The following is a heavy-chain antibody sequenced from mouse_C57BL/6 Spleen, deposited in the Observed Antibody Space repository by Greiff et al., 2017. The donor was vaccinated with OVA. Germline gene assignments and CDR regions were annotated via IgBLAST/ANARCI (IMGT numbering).Heavy chain of an antibody. CDR2: INPSTGGT. D-gene: IGHD2-4*01. CDR1: GYSFTGYY. CDR3: ARRYDYDF. Sequence: VQLKQSGPELVKPGASVKISCKASGYSFTGYYMTWVKQSPEKSLEWIGEINPSTGGTTYNQKFKAKATLTVDKSSSTAYMQLKSLASEDSAVYYCARRYDYDFWGQGTSVTVSS. J-gene: IGHJ4*01. V-gene: IGHV1-42*01.